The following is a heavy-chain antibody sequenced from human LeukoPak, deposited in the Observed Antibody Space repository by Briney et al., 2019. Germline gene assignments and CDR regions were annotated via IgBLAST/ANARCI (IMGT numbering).Heavy chain of an antibody. CDR3: ARDFIVATTGGVGY. V-gene: IGHV1-2*02. D-gene: IGHD5-12*01. CDR2: INLNSGGT. Sequence: ASVKVSCKASGYTFTGYYMHWVRQAPGQGLEWMGWINLNSGGTNYAQKFQGRVTMTRDTSISTAYMELSRLRSDDTAVYYCARDFIVATTGGVGYWGQGTLVTVSS. CDR1: GYTFTGYY. J-gene: IGHJ4*02.